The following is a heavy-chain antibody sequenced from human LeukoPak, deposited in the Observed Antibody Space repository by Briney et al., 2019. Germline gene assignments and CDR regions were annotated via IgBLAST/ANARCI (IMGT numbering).Heavy chain of an antibody. Sequence: GASVKVSFKASGYTFTSYDINWARQATGQGLEWMGWMNPNSGNTGYAQKFQGRVTMTRNTSISTAYMELSSLRSEDTAVYYCARGEYSWYYYYGMDVWGQGTTVTVSS. V-gene: IGHV1-8*01. CDR1: GYTFTSYD. CDR3: ARGEYSWYYYYGMDV. D-gene: IGHD5-18*01. J-gene: IGHJ6*02. CDR2: MNPNSGNT.